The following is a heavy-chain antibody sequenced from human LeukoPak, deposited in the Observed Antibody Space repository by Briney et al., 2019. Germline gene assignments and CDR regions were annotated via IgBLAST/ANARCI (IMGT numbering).Heavy chain of an antibody. CDR2: INPNSGGT. CDR1: GYTFTGYY. CDR3: ARVPPPFLYSSSPGWFDP. V-gene: IGHV1-2*02. D-gene: IGHD6-6*01. Sequence: ASVKVSCKASGYTFTGYYMHWVRQAPGQGLEWMGWINPNSGGTNYAQKFQGRVTMTRDTSISTAYMELSRLRSDDTAVYYCARVPPPFLYSSSPGWFDPWGQGTLVTVSS. J-gene: IGHJ5*02.